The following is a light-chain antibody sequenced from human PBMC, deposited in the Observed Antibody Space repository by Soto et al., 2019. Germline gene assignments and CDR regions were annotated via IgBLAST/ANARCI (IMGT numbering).Light chain of an antibody. CDR2: DVS. CDR1: SSDVGAYDA. V-gene: IGLV2-14*03. CDR3: SSYTSSSTLYV. J-gene: IGLJ1*01. Sequence: QSVLAQPASVSGSPGQSITISCTGTSSDVGAYDAVSWCQQHPGKAPKLILYDVSNRPSGVSNRFSGSKSGNTASLTISGLQAEDEADYYCSSYTSSSTLYVFGTGTKVTVL.